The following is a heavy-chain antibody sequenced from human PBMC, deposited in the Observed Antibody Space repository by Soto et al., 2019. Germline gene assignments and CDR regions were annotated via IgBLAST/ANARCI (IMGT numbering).Heavy chain of an antibody. J-gene: IGHJ5*02. D-gene: IGHD6-19*01. CDR1: GGTFSSYT. CDR2: IIPILGIA. Sequence: SVKVSCKASGGTFSSYTISWVRQAPGQGLEWMGRIIPILGIANYAQKFQGRVTITADKSTSTAYMELSSLRSEDTAVYYCATNLVAGTLAPRAWGQGTLVTVSS. V-gene: IGHV1-69*02. CDR3: ATNLVAGTLAPRA.